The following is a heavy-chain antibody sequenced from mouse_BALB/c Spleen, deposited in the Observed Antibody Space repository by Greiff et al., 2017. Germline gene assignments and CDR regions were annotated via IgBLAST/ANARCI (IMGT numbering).Heavy chain of an antibody. CDR3: ARDYGYSY. J-gene: IGHJ2*01. Sequence: VKLMESGAELVRPGSSVKISCKASGYAFSSYWMNWVKQRPGQGLEWIGQIYPGDGDTNYNGKFKGKATLTADKSSSTAYMQLSSLTSEDSAVYFCARDYGYSYWGQGTTLTVSS. CDR2: IYPGDGDT. CDR1: GYAFSSYW. V-gene: IGHV1-80*01. D-gene: IGHD1-2*01.